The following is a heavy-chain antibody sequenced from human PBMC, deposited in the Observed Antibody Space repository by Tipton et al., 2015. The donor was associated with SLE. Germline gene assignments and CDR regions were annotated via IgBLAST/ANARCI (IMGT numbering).Heavy chain of an antibody. D-gene: IGHD3-10*01. CDR1: GGSISSYY. J-gene: IGHJ3*02. CDR2: IYYSGST. Sequence: TLSLTCTVSGGSISSYYWSWIRQPPGKGLEWIGYIYYSGSTKYNPSLKSRATISVDTSKNQFSLKLSSVTAADTAVYYCARLAGSNYGSGRDIWGQGTMVTVAS. CDR3: ARLAGSNYGSGRDI. V-gene: IGHV4-59*08.